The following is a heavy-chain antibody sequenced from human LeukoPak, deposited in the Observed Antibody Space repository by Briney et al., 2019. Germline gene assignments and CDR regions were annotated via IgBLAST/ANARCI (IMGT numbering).Heavy chain of an antibody. Sequence: ASVKVSCKASGYTFSSYYMHWVRQAPGQGLEWVGLINPTGDSTNYAQKFRRRVTMTRDASTSTVYMDLNSLTSEDTAVYYCAREASGGYFDYWGQGTLVTVFS. J-gene: IGHJ4*02. CDR2: INPTGDST. CDR3: AREASGGYFDY. V-gene: IGHV1-46*01. D-gene: IGHD4-23*01. CDR1: GYTFSSYY.